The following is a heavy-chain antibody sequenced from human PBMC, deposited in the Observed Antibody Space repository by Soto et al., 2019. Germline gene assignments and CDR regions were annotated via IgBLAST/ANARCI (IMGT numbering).Heavy chain of an antibody. CDR2: ISSSSSTI. J-gene: IGHJ6*02. CDR3: ARDQDFWSGNYGMDV. D-gene: IGHD3-3*01. V-gene: IGHV3-48*01. Sequence: GGSLRLSCAASGFTFSSYSMNWVRQAPGKGLEWVSYISSSSSTIYYADSVKGRFTISRDNAKNSLYLQMNGLRAEDTAVYYCARDQDFWSGNYGMDVWGQGTTVTVSS. CDR1: GFTFSSYS.